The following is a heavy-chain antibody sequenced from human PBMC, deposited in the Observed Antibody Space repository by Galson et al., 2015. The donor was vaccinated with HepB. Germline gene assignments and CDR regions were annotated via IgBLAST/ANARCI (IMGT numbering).Heavy chain of an antibody. D-gene: IGHD1-26*01. Sequence: SLRLSCAASGFTVSSNYMSWVRQAPGKGLEWVSVIYSGGSTYYADSVKGRFTISRDNSKNTLYLQMNSLRAEDTAVYYCARTLRGATLDYWGQGTLVTVSS. CDR1: GFTVSSNY. CDR3: ARTLRGATLDY. CDR2: IYSGGST. J-gene: IGHJ4*02. V-gene: IGHV3-53*01.